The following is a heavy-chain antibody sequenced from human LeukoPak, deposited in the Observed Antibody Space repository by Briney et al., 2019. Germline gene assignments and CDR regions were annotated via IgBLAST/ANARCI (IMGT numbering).Heavy chain of an antibody. Sequence: GGSLRLSCAASGFTFSDYYMSWIRQAPGKGLEWVSYISSSGSTIYYADSVKGRFTISWDNAKNSLYLQMNSLRAEDTAVYYCARDPSLDSGYSSGWYDGPYYPDYWGQGTLVTVSS. J-gene: IGHJ4*02. V-gene: IGHV3-11*01. CDR2: ISSSGSTI. CDR3: ARDPSLDSGYSSGWYDGPYYPDY. D-gene: IGHD6-19*01. CDR1: GFTFSDYY.